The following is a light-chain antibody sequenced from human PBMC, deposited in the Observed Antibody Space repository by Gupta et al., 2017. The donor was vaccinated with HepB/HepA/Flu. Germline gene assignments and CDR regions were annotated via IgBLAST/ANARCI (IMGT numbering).Light chain of an antibody. CDR1: KIARKS. CDR2: DDS. CDR3: QVWDSDTDHVI. Sequence: YVLTQPPPVLLPHGKPANITSGGNKIARKSVPWYQQKPGQAPVLVVYDDSHRPSRIPERCSGSNSGDTATLTISRVEAGDEADYYCQVWDSDTDHVIFGGGTKLTVL. V-gene: IGLV3-21*03. J-gene: IGLJ2*01.